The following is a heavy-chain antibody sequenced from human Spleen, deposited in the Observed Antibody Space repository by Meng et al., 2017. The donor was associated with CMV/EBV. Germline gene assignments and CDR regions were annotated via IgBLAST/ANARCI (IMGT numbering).Heavy chain of an antibody. J-gene: IGHJ6*02. CDR3: ARSTGTTGYYYYGMDV. CDR2: IIPIFGTA. V-gene: IGHV1-69*05. D-gene: IGHD1-7*01. Sequence: SVKVSCKASGGTFSSYAISWVRQAPGQGLEWMGGIIPIFGTANYAQKFQGRVTITTDESTSTAYMELSSLRSEDTAVYYCARSTGTTGYYYYGMDVWGQGTTVTVSS. CDR1: GGTFSSYA.